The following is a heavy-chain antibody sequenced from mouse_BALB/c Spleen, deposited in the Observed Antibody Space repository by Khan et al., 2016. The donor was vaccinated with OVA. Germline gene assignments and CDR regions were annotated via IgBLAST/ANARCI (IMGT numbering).Heavy chain of an antibody. D-gene: IGHD1-1*01. CDR1: GFTFSTYG. CDR2: VSTGGHYT. V-gene: IGHV5-6*01. CDR3: TRLAYYYDSEGFAY. Sequence: EVELVESGGDIVKPGGSLKLSCAASGFTFSTYGMSWVRQTPDKRLEWVATVSTGGHYTYYTDTVKGRFTISRDNAKNTLYLQMSSLRSEDTAMFYCTRLAYYYDSEGFAYWGQGTLVTVSA. J-gene: IGHJ3*01.